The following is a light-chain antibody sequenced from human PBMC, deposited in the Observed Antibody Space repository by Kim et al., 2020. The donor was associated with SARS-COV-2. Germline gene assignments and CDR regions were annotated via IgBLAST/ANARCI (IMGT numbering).Light chain of an antibody. CDR3: QSYYNTEWV. CDR1: SGSIASNY. J-gene: IGLJ3*02. CDR2: EDD. Sequence: GKTVTISCTRSSGSIASNYEQWFQQRPASAPTTVIFEDDHRPSGVPDRFSGSIDRSSNSASLTISGLETEDEADYYCQSYYNTEWVLGGGTKVTVL. V-gene: IGLV6-57*03.